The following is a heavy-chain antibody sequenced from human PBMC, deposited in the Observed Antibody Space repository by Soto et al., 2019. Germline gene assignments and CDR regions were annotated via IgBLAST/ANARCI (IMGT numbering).Heavy chain of an antibody. CDR3: ARSHYTYGLLIDY. CDR2: VYWTGST. CDR1: GDSITTNGCY. D-gene: IGHD2-8*01. J-gene: IGHJ4*02. V-gene: IGHV4-39*01. Sequence: PSETLSLTCSVSGDSITTNGCYWGWIRQPPGKGLQWIGNVYWTGSTFSHPSLTSRVFISVDTSKNEFSLRLTSVTAADTAVYYCARSHYTYGLLIDYWGPGTPVTVSS.